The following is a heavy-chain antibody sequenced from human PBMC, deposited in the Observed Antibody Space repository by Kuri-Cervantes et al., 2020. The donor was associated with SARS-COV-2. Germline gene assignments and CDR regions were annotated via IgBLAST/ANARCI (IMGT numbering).Heavy chain of an antibody. CDR3: ARDRRVGWADY. J-gene: IGHJ4*02. D-gene: IGHD1-26*01. CDR2: ISGSGGST. CDR1: GFTFSSYA. Sequence: GESLKISCAASGFTFSSYAMSWVRQAPGKGLEWVSAISGSGGSTYYAESVKGRLTISRDNAKNSLYLQMNSLRAEDTAVYYCARDRRVGWADYWGQGTLVTVSS. V-gene: IGHV3-23*01.